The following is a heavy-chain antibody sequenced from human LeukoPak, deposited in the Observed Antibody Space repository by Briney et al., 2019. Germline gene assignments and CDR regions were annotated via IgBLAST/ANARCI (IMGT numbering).Heavy chain of an antibody. D-gene: IGHD7-27*01. J-gene: IGHJ6*03. CDR1: GYTFTSYY. V-gene: IGHV1-46*01. CDR2: INPSGGST. CDR3: ARVPTLGIYYYYHYMDV. Sequence: GASVKVSCKASGYTFTSYYMHWVRQAPGQGLEWMGIINPSGGSTSYAQKFQGRVTMTRDMSTSTVYMELSSLRSEDTAVYYCARVPTLGIYYYYHYMDVWGKGTTVTVSS.